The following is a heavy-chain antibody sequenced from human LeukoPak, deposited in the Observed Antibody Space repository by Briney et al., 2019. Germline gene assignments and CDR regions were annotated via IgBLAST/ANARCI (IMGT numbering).Heavy chain of an antibody. J-gene: IGHJ4*02. CDR2: INPSGGST. D-gene: IGHD3-10*01. Sequence: ASVKVSCKASGYTFACYYMRWVRQAPGQGREWMGIINPSGGSTSYAQKFQGRVTMTRDTSTSTVYMELSSLRSEDTAVYYCARDQSPSWGSGSYCSLDYWGQGTLVTVSS. V-gene: IGHV1-46*01. CDR3: ARDQSPSWGSGSYCSLDY. CDR1: GYTFACYY.